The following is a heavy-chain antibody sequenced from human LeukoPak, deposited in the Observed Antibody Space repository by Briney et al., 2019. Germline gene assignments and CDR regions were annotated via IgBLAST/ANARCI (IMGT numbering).Heavy chain of an antibody. V-gene: IGHV3-23*01. J-gene: IGHJ6*02. D-gene: IGHD1-7*01. CDR2: ISGSGGST. CDR1: GFTFSSYS. Sequence: GGSLRLSCAASGFTFSSYSMNWVRQAPGKGLEWVSAISGSGGSTYYADSVKGRFTISRDNSKNTLYLQMNSLRAEDTAVYYCATPLGLELHYAYYYYYGMDVWGQGTTVTVSS. CDR3: ATPLGLELHYAYYYYYGMDV.